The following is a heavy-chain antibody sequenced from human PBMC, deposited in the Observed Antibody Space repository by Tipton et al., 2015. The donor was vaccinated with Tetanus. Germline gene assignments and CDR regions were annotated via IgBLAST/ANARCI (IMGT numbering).Heavy chain of an antibody. V-gene: IGHV3-23*01. CDR3: AKEFQRARIRFFDS. J-gene: IGHJ4*02. D-gene: IGHD2-15*01. Sequence: SLRLSCTASGFTFKSYTLNWVRQAPGNGLEWVAAISGSRLTPYYADSVKGRFIISRDNSKNTLYLQMNSLRPEDTAVYYCAKEFQRARIRFFDSWGQGTQVTASS. CDR1: GFTFKSYT. CDR2: ISGSRLTP.